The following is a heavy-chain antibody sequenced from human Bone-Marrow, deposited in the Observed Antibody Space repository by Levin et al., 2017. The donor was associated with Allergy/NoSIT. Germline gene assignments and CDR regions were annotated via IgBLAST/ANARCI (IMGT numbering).Heavy chain of an antibody. CDR1: GFTFSIYS. V-gene: IGHV3-21*01. J-gene: IGHJ3*02. Sequence: GGSLRLSCTVSGFTFSIYSINWVRQAPGKGLEWVSSISSSGSDMYYVESVKGRFTISRDNAKNSLTLQMNSLRAEDTAVYYCARGIIGDVRVAHKEAFDIWGQGTMVSVSS. CDR2: ISSSGSDM. CDR3: ARGIIGDVRVAHKEAFDI. D-gene: IGHD2-8*02.